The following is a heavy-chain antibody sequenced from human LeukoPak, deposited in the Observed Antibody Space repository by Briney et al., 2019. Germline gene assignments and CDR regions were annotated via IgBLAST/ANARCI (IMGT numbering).Heavy chain of an antibody. V-gene: IGHV3-7*03. D-gene: IGHD3-16*01. CDR2: INHNGNVN. CDR1: GFTFSSYW. J-gene: IGHJ6*02. CDR3: ARGGGLDV. Sequence: GGSLRLSFAASGFTFSSYWMNWARQAPGKGLEWVASINHNGNVNYYVDSVKGRFTISRDNAKNSLYLQMSNLRAEDTAVYFCARGGGLDVWGQGATVTVSS.